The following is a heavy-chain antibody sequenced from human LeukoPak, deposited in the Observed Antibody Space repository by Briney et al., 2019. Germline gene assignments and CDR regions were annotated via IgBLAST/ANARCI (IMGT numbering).Heavy chain of an antibody. Sequence: PGGSLRLSCAASGFTFSDYYMSWIRQAPGKGLEWVSYISSSSDYTNYADSVRGRFTISRDNAKNSLYLQMNSLRAEDTAVYYCAKAQGYYDSSGYFTGYYFDYWGQGTLVTVSS. J-gene: IGHJ4*02. D-gene: IGHD3-22*01. CDR1: GFTFSDYY. CDR2: ISSSSDYT. V-gene: IGHV3-11*06. CDR3: AKAQGYYDSSGYFTGYYFDY.